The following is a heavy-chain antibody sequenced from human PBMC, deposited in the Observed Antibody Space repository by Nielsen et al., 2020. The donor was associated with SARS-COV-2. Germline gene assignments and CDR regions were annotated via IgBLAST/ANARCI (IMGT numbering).Heavy chain of an antibody. V-gene: IGHV5-10-1*01. J-gene: IGHJ5*02. CDR2: IDPSDSYT. Sequence: GESLKISCKGSGYSFTSYWISWVRQMPGKGLEWMGRIDPSDSYTNYSPSFQGHVTISADKSISTAYLQWSSLKASDTAMYYCARGGYYYDSSGYSDYYNWFDPWGQGTLVTVSS. CDR1: GYSFTSYW. CDR3: ARGGYYYDSSGYSDYYNWFDP. D-gene: IGHD3-22*01.